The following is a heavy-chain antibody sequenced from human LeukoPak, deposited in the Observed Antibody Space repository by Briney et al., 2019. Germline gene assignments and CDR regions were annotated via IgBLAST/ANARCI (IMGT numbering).Heavy chain of an antibody. CDR1: GFSLSSYS. D-gene: IGHD3-3*01. J-gene: IGHJ4*01. Sequence: GGSLRLSCVASGFSLSSYSMNWVRQAPGKGLEWVANIEEDGSEKNYVDSVKGRYTISRDNAKNSLYLQMNSLKAEDTAVYYCARLTADYDFWSGYYFDYWGHGTPVTVSS. V-gene: IGHV3-7*01. CDR3: ARLTADYDFWSGYYFDY. CDR2: IEEDGSEK.